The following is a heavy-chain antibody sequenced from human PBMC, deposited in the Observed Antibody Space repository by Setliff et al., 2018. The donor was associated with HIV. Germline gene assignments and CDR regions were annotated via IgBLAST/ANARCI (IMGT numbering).Heavy chain of an antibody. CDR1: GYTFTSYY. Sequence: ASVKVSCKASGYTFTSYYMHWVRRAPGQGLEWMGIINPSGGGTTYARKFQGRVTVTRDTSTTTVYMELSGLKTEDTAVYYCARDYQVSGAVVTANWGQGTLVTVSS. CDR2: INPSGGGT. CDR3: ARDYQVSGAVVTAN. D-gene: IGHD2-21*02. V-gene: IGHV1-46*01. J-gene: IGHJ4*02.